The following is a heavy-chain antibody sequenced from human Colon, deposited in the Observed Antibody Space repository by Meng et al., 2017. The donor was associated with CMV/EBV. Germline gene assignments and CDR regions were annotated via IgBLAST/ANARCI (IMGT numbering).Heavy chain of an antibody. CDR2: IYYSGST. CDR3: ARGLNGGYDTSGFFFGFDS. V-gene: IGHV4-59*01. Sequence: SETLSLTCTVSGGSISTYYWSWLRQPPGKGLEWIGFIYYSGSTNYNPSLKSRVTISLDTSKNQFSLKLTSVTAADTAIYYCARGLNGGYDTSGFFFGFDSWGQGTLVTSPQ. D-gene: IGHD3-22*01. J-gene: IGHJ4*02. CDR1: GGSISTYY.